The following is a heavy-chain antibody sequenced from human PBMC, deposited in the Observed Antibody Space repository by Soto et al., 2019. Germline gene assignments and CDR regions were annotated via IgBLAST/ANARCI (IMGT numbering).Heavy chain of an antibody. D-gene: IGHD3-10*01. CDR3: ARDHRANYGSGSYYNPYYYYGMDV. CDR1: GFTFSSYE. Sequence: LRLSCAASGFTFSSYEMNWVRQAPGKGLERVSYISSSGSTIYYADSVKGRFTISRDNAKNSLYLQMNSLRAEDTAVYYCARDHRANYGSGSYYNPYYYYGMDVWGQGTTVTVSS. J-gene: IGHJ6*02. CDR2: ISSSGSTI. V-gene: IGHV3-48*03.